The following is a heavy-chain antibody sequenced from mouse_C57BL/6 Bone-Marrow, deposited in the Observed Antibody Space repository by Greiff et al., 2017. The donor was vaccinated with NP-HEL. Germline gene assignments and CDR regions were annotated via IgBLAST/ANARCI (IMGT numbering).Heavy chain of an antibody. V-gene: IGHV1-50*01. CDR2: IDPSDSYT. J-gene: IGHJ1*03. Sequence: QVQLQQPGAELVKPGASVKLSCKASGYTFTSYWMQWIGEIDPSDSYTNYNQKFKGKATLTVDTSSSTAYMQLSSLTSGDSAVYYCAKTPYYGSSYWYFDVWGTGTTVTVSS. CDR1: GYTFTSYW. CDR3: AKTPYYGSSYWYFDV. D-gene: IGHD1-1*01.